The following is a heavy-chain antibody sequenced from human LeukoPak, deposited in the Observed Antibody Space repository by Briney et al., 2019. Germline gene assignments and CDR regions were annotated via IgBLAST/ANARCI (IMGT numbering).Heavy chain of an antibody. CDR1: GGSISSYY. CDR3: ARETYYDFWSGYYYYYYMDV. CDR2: IYTSGST. V-gene: IGHV4-4*07. Sequence: SETLSLTCTVSGGSISSYYWSWIRQPAGKGLEWIGRIYTSGSTNYNPSLKSRVTMSVDTSKNQFSLKLSSVTAADTAVYYCARETYYDFWSGYYYYYYMDVWSKGTTVTVSS. J-gene: IGHJ6*03. D-gene: IGHD3-3*01.